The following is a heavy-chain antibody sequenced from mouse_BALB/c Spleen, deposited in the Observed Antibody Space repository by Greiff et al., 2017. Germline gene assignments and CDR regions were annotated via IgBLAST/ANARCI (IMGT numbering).Heavy chain of an antibody. J-gene: IGHJ4*01. CDR1: GFTFSDYY. CDR3: ARESITMRGAMDY. D-gene: IGHD1-1*02. V-gene: IGHV5-4*02. CDR2: ISDGGSYT. Sequence: DVHLVESGGGLVKPGGSLKLSCAASGFTFSDYYMYWVRQTPEKRLVWVATISDGGSYTYYPDSVKGRFTISRDNAKNNLYLQMSSLKSEDTAMYYCARESITMRGAMDYWGQGTSVTVSS.